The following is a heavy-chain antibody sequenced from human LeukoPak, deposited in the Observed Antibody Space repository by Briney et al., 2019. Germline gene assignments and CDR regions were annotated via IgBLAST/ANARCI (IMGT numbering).Heavy chain of an antibody. Sequence: PSETLSLTCAVYGGSFRGYYWSWIRQPPGKGLEWIGEINHSGSTNYNPSLKSRVTISVDTSKNQFSLKLSSVTAADTAVYYCARGRAFQHWGQGTLVTVSS. CDR3: ARGRAFQH. CDR2: INHSGST. CDR1: GGSFRGYY. J-gene: IGHJ1*01. V-gene: IGHV4-34*01.